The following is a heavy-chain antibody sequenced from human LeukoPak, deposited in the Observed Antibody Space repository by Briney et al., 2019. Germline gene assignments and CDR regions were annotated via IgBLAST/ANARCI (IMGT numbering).Heavy chain of an antibody. V-gene: IGHV4-39*07. J-gene: IGHJ4*02. CDR2: FHHSGST. CDR1: RGSISTSSYY. D-gene: IGHD5-24*01. Sequence: PSETLSLTCTVSRGSISTSSYYWGWIRQPPGKGLEWIGSFHHSGSTPYNPSLNSRVSISVDTSKNQLSLKLSSVTAADTAVYYCARREGYNFDYWGQGTLVTVSS. CDR3: ARREGYNFDY.